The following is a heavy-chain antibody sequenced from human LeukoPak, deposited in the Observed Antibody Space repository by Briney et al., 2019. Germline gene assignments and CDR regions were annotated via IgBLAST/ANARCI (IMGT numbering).Heavy chain of an antibody. CDR2: ISSSSSYT. CDR3: ARDIYDYVWGSERYYFDY. CDR1: GFTFSDYY. V-gene: IGHV3-11*05. J-gene: IGHJ4*02. Sequence: GGSLRLSCAASGFTFSDYYMSWIRQAPGKGLEWVSYISSSSSYTNYADSVKGRFTISRDNAKNSPYLQMNSLRAEDTAVYYCARDIYDYVWGSERYYFDYWGQGTLVTVSS. D-gene: IGHD3-16*01.